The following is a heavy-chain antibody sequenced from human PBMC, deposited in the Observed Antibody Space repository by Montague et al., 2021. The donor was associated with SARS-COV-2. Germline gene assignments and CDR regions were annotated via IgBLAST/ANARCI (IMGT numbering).Heavy chain of an antibody. CDR1: GGSFSGYY. Sequence: SETLSLTCAVYGGSFSGYYWSWIRQPPGNGLEWIGEINHRGSTNSNPSLNRRVIISVDMPKTQFSLKLSFVTAADTAVYYCARGTGPRSITLCGMIISGHVFDSWGQGTMVTVSS. D-gene: IGHD3-3*01. CDR3: ARGTGPRSITLCGMIISGHVFDS. V-gene: IGHV4-34*01. J-gene: IGHJ3*02. CDR2: INHRGST.